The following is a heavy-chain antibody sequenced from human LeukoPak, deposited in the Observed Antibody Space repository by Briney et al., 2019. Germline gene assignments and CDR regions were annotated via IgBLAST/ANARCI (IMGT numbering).Heavy chain of an antibody. J-gene: IGHJ4*02. Sequence: PGGSLRLPCAASGFTFSSYAMSWVRQAPGKGLEWVSAISGSGGDTYYADSVKGRFTISRDNSKNTLYLQMNSLRAKDTAIYYCAKPYNFWSGHWYYWGQGTLVTVSS. CDR2: ISGSGGDT. D-gene: IGHD3-3*01. CDR1: GFTFSSYA. CDR3: AKPYNFWSGHWYY. V-gene: IGHV3-23*01.